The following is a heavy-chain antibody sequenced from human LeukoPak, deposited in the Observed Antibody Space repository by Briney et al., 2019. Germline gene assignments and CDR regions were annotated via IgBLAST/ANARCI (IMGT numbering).Heavy chain of an antibody. J-gene: IGHJ6*03. CDR1: GFTFSSYS. V-gene: IGHV3-15*01. D-gene: IGHD2-8*01. CDR2: IKSKTDGGTT. Sequence: GGSLRLSCAASGFTFSSYSMNWVRQAPGKGLEWVGRIKSKTDGGTTDYAAPVKGRFTISRDDSKNTLDLQMNSLKTEDTAVYYCTILGYCTNGVCRRSVRYYDYYMDVWGKGTTVTVSS. CDR3: TILGYCTNGVCRRSVRYYDYYMDV.